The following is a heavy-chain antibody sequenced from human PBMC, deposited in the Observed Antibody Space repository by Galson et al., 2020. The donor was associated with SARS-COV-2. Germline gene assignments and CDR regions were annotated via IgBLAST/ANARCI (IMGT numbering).Heavy chain of an antibody. D-gene: IGHD4-17*01. CDR3: ARNDYGDYYYGRDV. V-gene: IGHV2-70*11. J-gene: IGHJ6*02. CDR2: IDWDDDK. CDR1: GFSLSTSGMC. Sequence: ESGPTLVKPTQTLTLTCTFSGFSLSTSGMCVSWIRQPPGKALEWLARIDWDDDKYYSTSLKTRLTISKDTSKNQVVLTMTNMDPVDTATYCCARNDYGDYYYGRDVWGQGTTVTFSS.